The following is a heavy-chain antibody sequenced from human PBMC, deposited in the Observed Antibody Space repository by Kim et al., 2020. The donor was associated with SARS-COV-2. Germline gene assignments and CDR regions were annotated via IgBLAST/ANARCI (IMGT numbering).Heavy chain of an antibody. D-gene: IGHD1-1*01. CDR2: INTSGRPT. CDR3: ARNNIGLNANVFDH. Sequence: GGSLRLSCAASGFTFTSYAMSWVRQAPGKGLEWVSTINTSGRPTFYADSVEGRFTISRDNSKNTLFLQMDNLRAEDTAIYYCARNNIGLNANVFDHWGQGALFTVSS. CDR1: GFTFTSYA. J-gene: IGHJ4*02. V-gene: IGHV3-23*01.